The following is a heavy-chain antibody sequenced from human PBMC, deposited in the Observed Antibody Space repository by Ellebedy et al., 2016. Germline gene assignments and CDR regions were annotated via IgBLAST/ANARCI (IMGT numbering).Heavy chain of an antibody. CDR2: INHSGST. D-gene: IGHD1-26*01. Sequence: SETLSLTCAVYGGSFSGYYWSWIRQPPGKGLEWIGEINHSGSTNYNPSLKSRVTISVDASKNQFSLRLSSVTAADTAVYYCASLVGATRPDYWGQGTLVTVSS. V-gene: IGHV4-34*01. J-gene: IGHJ4*02. CDR1: GGSFSGYY. CDR3: ASLVGATRPDY.